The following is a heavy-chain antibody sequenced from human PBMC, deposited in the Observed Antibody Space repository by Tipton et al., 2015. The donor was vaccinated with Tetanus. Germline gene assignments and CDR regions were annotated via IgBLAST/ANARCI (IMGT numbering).Heavy chain of an antibody. V-gene: IGHV3-23*01. CDR1: GFTFSSYA. CDR3: ARDRDGDYAAFDY. D-gene: IGHD4-17*01. Sequence: GSLRLSCAASGFTFSSYAMSWVRQAPGKGLEWVSAISGSGGSTYYADSVKGRFTISRDNSKNTLYLQMNSLRAEDTAVYYCARDRDGDYAAFDYWGQGTLVTVSS. J-gene: IGHJ4*02. CDR2: ISGSGGST.